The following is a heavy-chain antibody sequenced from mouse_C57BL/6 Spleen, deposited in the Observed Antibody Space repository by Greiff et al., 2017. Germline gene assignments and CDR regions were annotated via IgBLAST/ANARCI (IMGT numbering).Heavy chain of an antibody. V-gene: IGHV1-59*01. CDR1: GYTFTSYW. Sequence: VQLQQPGAELVRPGTSVKLSCKASGYTFTSYWMHWVKQRPGQGLEWIGVIDPSDSYTNYNQKFKGKATLTVDTSSSTAYMQLSSLTSEDSAVYYCARPWGNYWFAYWGQGTLVTVSA. D-gene: IGHD2-1*01. CDR2: IDPSDSYT. J-gene: IGHJ3*01. CDR3: ARPWGNYWFAY.